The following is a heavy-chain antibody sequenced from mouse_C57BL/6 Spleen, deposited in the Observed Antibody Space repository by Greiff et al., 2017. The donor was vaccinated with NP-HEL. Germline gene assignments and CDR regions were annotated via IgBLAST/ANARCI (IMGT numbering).Heavy chain of an antibody. D-gene: IGHD2-1*01. CDR1: GFSLTSYA. CDR3: ARNVYGNSPWFAY. J-gene: IGHJ3*01. V-gene: IGHV2-9-1*01. Sequence: VKVVESGPGLVAPSQSLSITCTVSGFSLTSYAISWVRQPPGKGLEWLGVIWTGGGTNYNSALKSRLSISKDNPKSQVFLKMNSLQTDDTARYYCARNVYGNSPWFAYWGQGTLVTVSA. CDR2: IWTGGGT.